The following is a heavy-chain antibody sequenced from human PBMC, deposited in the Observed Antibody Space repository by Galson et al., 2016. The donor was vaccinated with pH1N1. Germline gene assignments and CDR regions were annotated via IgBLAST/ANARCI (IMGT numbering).Heavy chain of an antibody. Sequence: SVKVSCKASGYTFSSYGISWVRQAPGKGLEWMGWISGYNGNTKYEQKIQGRVSVTIDTSTSTVYMELRSLRSDDTALYYCARMSGSSRYLDYWGQGTLVTVSS. CDR2: ISGYNGNT. CDR1: GYTFSSYG. J-gene: IGHJ4*02. CDR3: ARMSGSSRYLDY. D-gene: IGHD1-26*01. V-gene: IGHV1-18*01.